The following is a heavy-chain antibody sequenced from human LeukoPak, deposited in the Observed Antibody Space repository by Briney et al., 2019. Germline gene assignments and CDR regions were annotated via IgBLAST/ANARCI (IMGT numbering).Heavy chain of an antibody. Sequence: GGSLRLSCAASGFPFSSYGMSWVRQAPGMWLEWVSAISNSGSSTYYTDSVKGRFTISRDNSNNTLSLQMNSLSAEDTAVYYCAKGIVGATKFDYWGQGTLVTVSS. V-gene: IGHV3-23*01. CDR1: GFPFSSYG. J-gene: IGHJ4*02. CDR3: AKGIVGATKFDY. D-gene: IGHD1-26*01. CDR2: ISNSGSST.